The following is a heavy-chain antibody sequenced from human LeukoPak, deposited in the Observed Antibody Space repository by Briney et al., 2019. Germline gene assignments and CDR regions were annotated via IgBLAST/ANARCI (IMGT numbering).Heavy chain of an antibody. V-gene: IGHV4-59*01. CDR1: GGSISSYF. Sequence: SETLSLTCTVSGGSISSYFWSWIRQPTGKGLEWIGYIYYSGSTNYNPSLKSRVTISVDTSKNQFSLKLSSVTAADTAVYYCARGNIGIPDYWGQGTLVTVSS. CDR2: IYYSGST. CDR3: ARGNIGIPDY. J-gene: IGHJ4*02. D-gene: IGHD2-2*02.